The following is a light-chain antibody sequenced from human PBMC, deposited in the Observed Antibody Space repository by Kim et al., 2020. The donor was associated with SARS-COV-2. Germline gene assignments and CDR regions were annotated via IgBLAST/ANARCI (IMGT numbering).Light chain of an antibody. CDR2: GKY. CDR3: NSRDSSGDHVV. CDR1: SLRNYD. Sequence: ALGQTIRLTCQGDSLRNYDATWYQQRPGQAPVLVLYGKYNRPSGIPDRFSGSASGNTASLTITGAQAEDEADYYCNSRDSSGDHVVFGGGTQLTVL. V-gene: IGLV3-19*01. J-gene: IGLJ3*02.